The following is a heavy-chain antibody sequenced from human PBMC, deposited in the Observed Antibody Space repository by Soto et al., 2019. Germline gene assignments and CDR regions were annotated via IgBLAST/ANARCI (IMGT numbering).Heavy chain of an antibody. CDR3: ARDQEASPTGGMDV. J-gene: IGHJ6*02. Sequence: SVKVSCKASGGTFSSYAISWVRQAPGQGLEWMGGIIPIFGTANYAQKFQGRVTITADESTSTAYLELSSLRSEDTAVYYCARDQEASPTGGMDVWGQGTTVTVS. CDR1: GGTFSSYA. D-gene: IGHD1-1*01. CDR2: IIPIFGTA. V-gene: IGHV1-69*13.